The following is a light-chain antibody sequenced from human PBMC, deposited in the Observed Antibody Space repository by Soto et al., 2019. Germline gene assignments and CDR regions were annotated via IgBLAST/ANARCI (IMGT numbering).Light chain of an antibody. V-gene: IGKV3-11*01. CDR2: DAS. Sequence: EIVLTQSPATLSLSPGERATLSCRASQSVSSYLAWYQQKPGQAPRLLIYDASNRATGTPARFSGSGSGTDFTLTISSLETEELAVYYCQQRNNWPWTFGQGTKVDIK. J-gene: IGKJ1*01. CDR1: QSVSSY. CDR3: QQRNNWPWT.